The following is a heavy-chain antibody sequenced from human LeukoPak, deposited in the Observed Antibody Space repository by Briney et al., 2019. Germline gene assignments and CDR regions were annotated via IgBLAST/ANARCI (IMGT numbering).Heavy chain of an antibody. Sequence: GGSLRLSCAASGFTFSSYEMSWVSQAPGKGLEWVSYISSSGSTIYYADSVKGRFTISRDNAKNSLYLQMNSLRAEDTAVYYCARDYDILTGYYPDAFDIWGQGTMVTVSS. CDR3: ARDYDILTGYYPDAFDI. J-gene: IGHJ3*02. D-gene: IGHD3-9*01. CDR2: ISSSGSTI. CDR1: GFTFSSYE. V-gene: IGHV3-48*03.